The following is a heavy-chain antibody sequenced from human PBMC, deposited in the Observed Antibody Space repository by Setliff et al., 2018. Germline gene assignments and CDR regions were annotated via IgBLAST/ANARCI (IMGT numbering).Heavy chain of an antibody. J-gene: IGHJ4*02. Sequence: GGSLRLSCAASGFTFSRYGMHWVRQAPGKGLEWVAFILYDGSNKDFANSVKGRFTISRDNAKNTLFLQMNSLRVEDTGVYYCAKDTGYSSGPPYYFDYWGQGTLVTVSS. D-gene: IGHD6-19*01. CDR3: AKDTGYSSGPPYYFDY. CDR2: ILYDGSNK. V-gene: IGHV3-30*02. CDR1: GFTFSRYG.